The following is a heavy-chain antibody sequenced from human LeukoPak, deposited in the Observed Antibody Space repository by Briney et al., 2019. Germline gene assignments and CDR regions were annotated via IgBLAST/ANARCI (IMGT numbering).Heavy chain of an antibody. J-gene: IGHJ4*02. CDR1: GYTFTSYG. CDR3: ARANVVRGVTLYYFDY. Sequence: ASVKVSCKASGYTFTSYGISWVRQAPGQGLEWMGWISAYNGNTNYAQELQGRVTMTTYTSTSTAYMELRSLRSDDTATYYCARANVVRGVTLYYFDYWGQGTLVTVSS. V-gene: IGHV1-18*01. D-gene: IGHD3-10*01. CDR2: ISAYNGNT.